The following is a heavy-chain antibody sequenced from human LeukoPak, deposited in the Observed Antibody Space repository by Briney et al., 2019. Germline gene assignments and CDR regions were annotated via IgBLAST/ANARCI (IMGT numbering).Heavy chain of an antibody. D-gene: IGHD2-2*01. CDR1: GGSISSGSYY. V-gene: IGHV4-61*02. CDR2: IYTSGST. J-gene: IGHJ5*02. Sequence: PSQTLSLTCTVSGGSISSGSYYWSWLRQPAGKGLEWIGRIYTSGSTNYNPSLKSRVTISVDTSKNQFSLKLSSVTAADTAVYYCAREHIVVVPAAIGSVFDPWGQGTLVTVSS. CDR3: AREHIVVVPAAIGSVFDP.